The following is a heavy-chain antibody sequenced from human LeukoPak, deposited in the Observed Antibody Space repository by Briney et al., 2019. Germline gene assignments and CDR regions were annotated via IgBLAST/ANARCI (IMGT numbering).Heavy chain of an antibody. CDR3: ARALRIAVRPFDY. D-gene: IGHD6-6*01. V-gene: IGHV4-39*07. Sequence: KPSETLSLTCTVSGGSISSSSYYWSWIRQPPGKGLEWIGEINLSGSTNYNPSLKSRVTISVDTSKNQFSLKLSSVTAADTAVYYCARALRIAVRPFDYWGQGTLVTVSS. CDR2: INLSGST. CDR1: GGSISSSSYY. J-gene: IGHJ4*02.